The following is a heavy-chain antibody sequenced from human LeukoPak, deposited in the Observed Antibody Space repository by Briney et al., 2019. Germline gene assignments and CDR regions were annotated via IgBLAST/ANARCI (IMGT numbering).Heavy chain of an antibody. Sequence: SETLSLTCNVSGDSISSSYHFWSWIRQPPGKGLEWIGYIYYSGSTNYNPSLKSRVTISVDTSKNQFSLKLSSVTAADTAVYYCARVGGWYKYYMDVWGKGTTVTISS. CDR3: ARVGGWYKYYMDV. CDR2: IYYSGST. D-gene: IGHD6-19*01. V-gene: IGHV4-61*01. J-gene: IGHJ6*03. CDR1: GDSISSSYHF.